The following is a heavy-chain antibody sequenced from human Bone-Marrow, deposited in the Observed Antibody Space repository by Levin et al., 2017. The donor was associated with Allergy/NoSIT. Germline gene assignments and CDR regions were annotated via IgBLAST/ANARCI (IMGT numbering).Heavy chain of an antibody. D-gene: IGHD3-22*01. V-gene: IGHV1-69*13. CDR3: AREDYHDSSSYNQYGLDV. J-gene: IGHJ6*02. CDR2: IIPMFGTA. CDR1: GGTLRTYL. Sequence: SVKVSCKSSGGTLRTYLFNWVRQAPGQGLEWMGGIIPMFGTANYAQKFLGRVTITADESTRTAYMELSSLRSEDSAVYYCAREDYHDSSSYNQYGLDVWGQGTTISVSS.